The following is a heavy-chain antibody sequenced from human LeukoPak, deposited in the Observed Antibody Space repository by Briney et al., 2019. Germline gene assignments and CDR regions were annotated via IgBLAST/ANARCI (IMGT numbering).Heavy chain of an antibody. CDR1: GFTFSSYA. V-gene: IGHV3-30-3*01. CDR3: ARDMAMIVVVPYFQH. D-gene: IGHD3-22*01. Sequence: QAGGSLRLSCAASGFTFSSYAMHWVRQAPGKGLEWVAVISYDGSNKYYADSVKGRFTISRDNSKNTLYLQMNSLRAEDTAVYYCARDMAMIVVVPYFQHWGQGTLVTVSS. J-gene: IGHJ1*01. CDR2: ISYDGSNK.